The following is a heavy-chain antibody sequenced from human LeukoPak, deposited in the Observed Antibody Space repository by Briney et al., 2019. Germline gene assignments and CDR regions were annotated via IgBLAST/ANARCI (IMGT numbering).Heavy chain of an antibody. CDR1: GGTFSSYA. Sequence: ASVKVSCKASGGTFSSYAISWVRQAPGQGLEWMGRIIPILGIANYAQKFQGRVTTTADKSTSTAYMELSSLRSEDTAVYYCARAPTTVTTVYFDYWGQGTLVTVSS. CDR3: ARAPTTVTTVYFDY. V-gene: IGHV1-69*04. J-gene: IGHJ4*02. D-gene: IGHD4-17*01. CDR2: IIPILGIA.